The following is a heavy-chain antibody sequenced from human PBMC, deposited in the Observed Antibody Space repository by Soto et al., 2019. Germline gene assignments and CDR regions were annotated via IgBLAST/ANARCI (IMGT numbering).Heavy chain of an antibody. J-gene: IGHJ4*02. CDR3: ALSGYDPDNFDY. Sequence: GASVKVSCKVSGYTLTELSMHWVRQAPGKGLEWMGGFDPEDGETIYAQKFQGRVTMTEDTSTDTAYMELSSLRSDDTAVYYCALSGYDPDNFDYWGQGTLVTVSS. CDR2: FDPEDGET. D-gene: IGHD5-12*01. V-gene: IGHV1-24*01. CDR1: GYTLTELS.